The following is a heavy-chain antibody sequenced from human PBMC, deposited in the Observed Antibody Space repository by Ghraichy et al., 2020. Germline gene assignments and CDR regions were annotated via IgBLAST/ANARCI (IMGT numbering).Heavy chain of an antibody. D-gene: IGHD1-26*01. Sequence: GGSLRLSCAASGFTFCNYWMHWVRQAPGKELVWVSRINSDGSSTIYVDSVKGRFTTSRDNAKNTLYLQMNSLRAEDTAVYYCTSSGSYSVWGQGTLVTVSS. CDR1: GFTFCNYW. CDR2: INSDGSST. V-gene: IGHV3-74*01. J-gene: IGHJ4*02. CDR3: TSSGSYSV.